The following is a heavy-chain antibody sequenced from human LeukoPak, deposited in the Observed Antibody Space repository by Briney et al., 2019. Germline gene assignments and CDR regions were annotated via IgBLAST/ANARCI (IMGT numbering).Heavy chain of an antibody. J-gene: IGHJ4*02. CDR1: GFTLSSYG. Sequence: GGSLRLSCATSGFTLSSYGMHWVRQAPGKGLEWVAFIRYDGSNKYYADSVKGRFTISRDNSKNTLYLQMNSLRAEDTAVYYCAKVDEEGSYLVPFDYWGQGTLVTVSS. V-gene: IGHV3-30*02. CDR3: AKVDEEGSYLVPFDY. CDR2: IRYDGSNK. D-gene: IGHD1-26*01.